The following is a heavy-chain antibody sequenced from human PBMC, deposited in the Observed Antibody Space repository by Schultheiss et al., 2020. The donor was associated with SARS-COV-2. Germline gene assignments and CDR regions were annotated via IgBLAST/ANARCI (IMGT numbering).Heavy chain of an antibody. J-gene: IGHJ3*02. CDR3: ARRVPAGWAFDI. D-gene: IGHD2-15*01. V-gene: IGHV3-30*19. CDR1: GFTFSSYG. Sequence: GGSLRLSCAASGFTFSSYGMHWVRQAPGKGLEWVAVISYDGSNKYYADSVKGRFTISRDNSKNTLYLQMNSLRAEDTAVYYCARRVPAGWAFDIWGQGTMVTVSS. CDR2: ISYDGSNK.